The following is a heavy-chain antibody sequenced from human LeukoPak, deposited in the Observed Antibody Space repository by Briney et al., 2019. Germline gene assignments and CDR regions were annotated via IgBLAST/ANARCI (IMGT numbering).Heavy chain of an antibody. D-gene: IGHD3-22*01. J-gene: IGHJ4*02. CDR3: ARVTCYYDSSGHSNDY. V-gene: IGHV1-18*01. CDR2: ISAYNGNT. Sequence: ASVKVSCKASGYTFTSYGISWVRQAPGQGLEWMGWISAYNGNTNYAQKLQGRVTMTTDTSTSTAYMELRSLRSDDTAVYYCARVTCYYDSSGHSNDYWGQGTLVTVSS. CDR1: GYTFTSYG.